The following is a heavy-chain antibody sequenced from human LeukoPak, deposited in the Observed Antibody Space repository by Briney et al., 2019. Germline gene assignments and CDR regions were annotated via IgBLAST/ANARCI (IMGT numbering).Heavy chain of an antibody. CDR3: ARGPYAWGYIDY. CDR2: FYTSGST. V-gene: IGHV4-61*02. D-gene: IGHD7-27*01. Sequence: SETLSLTCTVSGGSISSGTYYWRWLRQPAGTGLEWIGRFYTSGSTNYNPSLKSRVTISVDTSKNQFSLKLSSVTAADTAVYYCARGPYAWGYIDYWGQGTLVTVSS. J-gene: IGHJ4*02. CDR1: GGSISSGTYY.